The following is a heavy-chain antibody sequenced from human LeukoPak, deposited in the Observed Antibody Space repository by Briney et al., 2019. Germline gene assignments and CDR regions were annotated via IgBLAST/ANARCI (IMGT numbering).Heavy chain of an antibody. CDR2: ISSSSTI. D-gene: IGHD6-13*01. CDR3: ARDPIAAAGTLDY. Sequence: PGGSLRLSCAASGFTLSSYSMNWVRQAPGKGLEWVSYISSSSTIYYADSVKGRFTISRDNAKNSLYLQMNSLRAEDTAVYYCARDPIAAAGTLDYWGQGTLVTVSS. V-gene: IGHV3-48*01. CDR1: GFTLSSYS. J-gene: IGHJ4*02.